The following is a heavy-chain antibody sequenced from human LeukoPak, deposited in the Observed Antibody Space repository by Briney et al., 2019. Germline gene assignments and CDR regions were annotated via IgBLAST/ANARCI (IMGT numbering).Heavy chain of an antibody. D-gene: IGHD2-15*01. Sequence: GGSLRLSCAASGFTFSSYAMSWVRQAPGKGLEWVSAISGSGGSTYYADSVKGRFTISRGNSKNTLYLQMNSLRAEDTAVYYCAKETSYCSGGSCYPDYWGQGTLVTVSS. V-gene: IGHV3-23*01. CDR2: ISGSGGST. J-gene: IGHJ4*02. CDR1: GFTFSSYA. CDR3: AKETSYCSGGSCYPDY.